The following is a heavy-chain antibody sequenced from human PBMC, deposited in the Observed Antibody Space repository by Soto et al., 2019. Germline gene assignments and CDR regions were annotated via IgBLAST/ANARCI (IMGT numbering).Heavy chain of an antibody. Sequence: GGSLRLSCAASGFTFSSYGMHWVRQAPGKGLEWVVVISYDGSNKYYADSVKGRFTISRDNSKNTLYLQMNSLRAEDTAVYYCAKDETRYGDYIYYGMDVWGQGTTVTVSS. D-gene: IGHD4-17*01. CDR3: AKDETRYGDYIYYGMDV. CDR1: GFTFSSYG. V-gene: IGHV3-30*18. CDR2: ISYDGSNK. J-gene: IGHJ6*02.